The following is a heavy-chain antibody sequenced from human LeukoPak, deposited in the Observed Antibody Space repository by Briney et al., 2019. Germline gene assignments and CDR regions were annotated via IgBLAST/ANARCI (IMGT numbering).Heavy chain of an antibody. Sequence: PGRSLTLSCAVSGFNVDDYAIQWVRQPPGKGLEWVSGIRWDRGTVGYAGSVKGRFTMSRDSAKNSVYLQMNSLRPEDTALYYCARGIDSSGTYSGWGFHLRYWGQGTQVTVSS. D-gene: IGHD2-15*01. J-gene: IGHJ4*02. CDR2: IRWDRGTV. V-gene: IGHV3-9*01. CDR3: ARGIDSSGTYSGWGFHLRY. CDR1: GFNVDDYA.